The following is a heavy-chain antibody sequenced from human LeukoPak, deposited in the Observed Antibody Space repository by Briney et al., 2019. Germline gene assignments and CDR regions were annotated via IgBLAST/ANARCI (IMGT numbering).Heavy chain of an antibody. CDR1: EYTFTNNW. J-gene: IGHJ4*02. D-gene: IGHD1-26*01. CDR2: IYPGDSDT. Sequence: GESLKIFCKGSEYTFTNNWVAWVRQLPGQGLEWMGIIYPGDSDTRYSPSFQGQVTISADKSISTAYLQWNNLKASDTAMYYCARGVGSTYLDYWGLGTLVTVSS. V-gene: IGHV5-51*01. CDR3: ARGVGSTYLDY.